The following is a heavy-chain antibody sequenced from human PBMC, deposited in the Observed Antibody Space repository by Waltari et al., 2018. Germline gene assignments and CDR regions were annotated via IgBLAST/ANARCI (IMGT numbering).Heavy chain of an antibody. CDR3: DRALDPVASNGFDP. CDR1: AFTFSDHS. J-gene: IGHJ5*02. Sequence: EVQLVESVGGFVQPGGSLRLSCAASAFTFSDHSMDCVRQAPGKGVEWVGRTSNKASSYATEYDESVKGRVSSARDDLKNSLYMQKNRLKTEDTAVYYWDRALDPVASNGFDPWGQGTLVTVSS. D-gene: IGHD5-12*01. CDR2: TSNKASSYAT. V-gene: IGHV3-72*01.